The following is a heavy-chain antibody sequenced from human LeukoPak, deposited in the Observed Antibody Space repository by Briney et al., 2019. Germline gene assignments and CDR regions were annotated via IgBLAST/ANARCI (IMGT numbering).Heavy chain of an antibody. J-gene: IGHJ4*02. D-gene: IGHD3-22*01. CDR2: ISGGGDTT. CDR1: GFTFSNFG. V-gene: IGHV3-23*01. CDR3: AKPNGYYDY. Sequence: GGSLRLSCAASGFTFSNFGMSWARRAPGRGLEWVSGISGGGDTTYYAESVKGRFTISRDNSKNTLFLQMNSLSAEDTAVYYCAKPNGYYDYWGQGTLVAVSS.